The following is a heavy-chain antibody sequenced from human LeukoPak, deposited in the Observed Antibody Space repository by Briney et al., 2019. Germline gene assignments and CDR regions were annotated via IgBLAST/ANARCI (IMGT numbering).Heavy chain of an antibody. D-gene: IGHD6-19*01. Sequence: GESLKISCKGSGYSSSGYWIGWVRQMPGKGLEWMGIVYPDNSDTRYSPSFQGQVTISADKSITTAYLHWSSLKASDTAMYYCARVGGIAVADHFDYWGQGTLVTVSS. CDR2: VYPDNSDT. CDR3: ARVGGIAVADHFDY. V-gene: IGHV5-51*01. J-gene: IGHJ4*02. CDR1: GYSSSGYW.